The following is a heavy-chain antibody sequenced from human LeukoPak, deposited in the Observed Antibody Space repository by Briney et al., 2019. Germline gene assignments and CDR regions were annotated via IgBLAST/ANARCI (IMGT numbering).Heavy chain of an antibody. CDR1: GFTFSSYW. J-gene: IGHJ4*02. D-gene: IGHD4-17*01. CDR3: ARLYGGYGDYYFDY. V-gene: IGHV3-74*01. Sequence: PGGSLRLSCAASGFTFSSYWMHWVHQAPGKGLVWVSRINTDGSSTSYADSVKGRFTISRDNAKNTLYVQMNSLRAEDTAVYYCARLYGGYGDYYFDYWGQGTLVTVSS. CDR2: INTDGSST.